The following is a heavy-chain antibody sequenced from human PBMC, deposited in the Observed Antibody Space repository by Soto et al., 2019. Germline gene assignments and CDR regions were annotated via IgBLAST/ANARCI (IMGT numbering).Heavy chain of an antibody. V-gene: IGHV4-39*01. D-gene: IGHD3-16*01. J-gene: IGHJ3*02. CDR2: IYYSGST. CDR1: GGSIISSNYF. Sequence: SETLSLTCTISGGSIISSNYFFCWIRQPPGKGLEWIGSIYYSGSTSYNSSLKSRVTISVDTSKNQFSLRLSSVTAADTAVYYCASPTLGAFDIWGQGTMVTVSS. CDR3: ASPTLGAFDI.